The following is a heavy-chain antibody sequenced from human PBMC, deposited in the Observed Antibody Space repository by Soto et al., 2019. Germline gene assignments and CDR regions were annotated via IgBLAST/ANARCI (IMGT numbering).Heavy chain of an antibody. J-gene: IGHJ4*02. CDR1: GFTFSDHY. Sequence: VQLVESGGGLVKPGGSLRLSCAASGFTFSDHYMTWIRQAPGKGPEWLSYISGGGDIISYADSVKGRFISSRDNGKRLLYLQMNSLTVEDTAVYYCSRDPRLADYWGQGTLVTVSS. CDR3: SRDPRLADY. CDR2: ISGGGDII. V-gene: IGHV3-11*01. D-gene: IGHD6-25*01.